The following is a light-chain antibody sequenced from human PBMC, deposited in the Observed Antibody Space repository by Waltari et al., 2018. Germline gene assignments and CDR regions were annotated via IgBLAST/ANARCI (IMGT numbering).Light chain of an antibody. CDR3: QQYNNWPPGT. CDR2: GAS. V-gene: IGKV3-15*01. Sequence: ETVMTQSPATLSVSPGESGTLSCRTSQSVGTSLAWYQQRPGQAPRLLIYGASTRATGIPARFRGRGSGTEFTLTISGLQSEDSAVYYCQQYNNWPPGTFGQGTKVEI. J-gene: IGKJ1*01. CDR1: QSVGTS.